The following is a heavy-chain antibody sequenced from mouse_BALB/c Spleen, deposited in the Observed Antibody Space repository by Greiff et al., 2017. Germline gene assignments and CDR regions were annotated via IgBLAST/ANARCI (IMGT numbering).Heavy chain of an antibody. CDR2: IWSGGST. J-gene: IGHJ3*01. CDR3: ARPYYGNYGGFAY. Sequence: VQLQQSGPGLVQPSQSLSITCTVSGFSLTSYGVHWVRQSPGKGLEWLGVIWSGGSTDYNAAFISRLSISKDNSKSQVFFKMNSLQANDTAIYYCARPYYGNYGGFAYWGQGTLVTVSA. D-gene: IGHD2-10*01. CDR1: GFSLTSYG. V-gene: IGHV2-2*02.